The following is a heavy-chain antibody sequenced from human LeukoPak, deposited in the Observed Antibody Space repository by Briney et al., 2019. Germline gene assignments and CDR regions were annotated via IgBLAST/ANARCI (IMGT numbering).Heavy chain of an antibody. J-gene: IGHJ4*02. Sequence: PSQTLSLTCTVSGGSISSGGYYWSWIRQPPGKGLEWIGYIYHSGSTYYNPSLKSRVTISVDRSKNQFSLKLSSVTAADTAVYYCARDQIEVAAAQEWGQGTLVTVSS. V-gene: IGHV4-30-2*01. CDR2: IYHSGST. D-gene: IGHD6-13*01. CDR1: GGSISSGGYY. CDR3: ARDQIEVAAAQE.